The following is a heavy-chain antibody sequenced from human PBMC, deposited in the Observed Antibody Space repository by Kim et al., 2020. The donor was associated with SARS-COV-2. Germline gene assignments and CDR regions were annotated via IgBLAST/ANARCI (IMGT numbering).Heavy chain of an antibody. V-gene: IGHV3-23*01. CDR3: VKGAAGNFDS. CDR2: GSGSST. J-gene: IGHJ4*02. D-gene: IGHD6-19*01. CDR1: GFSISDYA. Sequence: GGSLRLSCAASGFSISDYAMSWVRQAPGKGLEWVCGSGSSTFYADSVEGRFIISRDTAKNTLYLQMNSLSAEDTAVYYCVKGAAGNFDSWGPGTLVTVSS.